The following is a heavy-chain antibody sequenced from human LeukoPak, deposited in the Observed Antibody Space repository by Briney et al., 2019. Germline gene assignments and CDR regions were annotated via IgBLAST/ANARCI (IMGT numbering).Heavy chain of an antibody. J-gene: IGHJ4*02. Sequence: GRSMRLSCAASGFTFSSYVMHWVRQAPGKGLEWVAVISSDGSNKHYADSVKGRFTISRDNSKNTLCLQMNSLRVEDTAVYYCAKGDGYNLRVSHWGQGTLVTVFS. CDR1: GFTFSSYV. D-gene: IGHD5-24*01. CDR3: AKGDGYNLRVSH. CDR2: ISSDGSNK. V-gene: IGHV3-30*18.